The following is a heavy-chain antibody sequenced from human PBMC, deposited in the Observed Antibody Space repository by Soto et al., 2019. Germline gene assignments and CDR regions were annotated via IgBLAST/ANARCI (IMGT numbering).Heavy chain of an antibody. J-gene: IGHJ6*02. D-gene: IGHD3-3*02. V-gene: IGHV3-23*01. CDR2: ISGSGGST. CDR3: AKDRHSSTLLDYGMDV. Sequence: RLSCAASGFTFSSYAMSWVRQAPGKGLEWVSAISGSGGSTYYADSVKGRFTISRDNPKNTLYLQMNSLRAEDTAVYYCAKDRHSSTLLDYGMDVWGQGTTVTVSS. CDR1: GFTFSSYA.